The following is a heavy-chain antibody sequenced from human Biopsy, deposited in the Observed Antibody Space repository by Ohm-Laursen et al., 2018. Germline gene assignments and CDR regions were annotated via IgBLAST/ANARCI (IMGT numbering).Heavy chain of an antibody. CDR2: FTPENGKT. V-gene: IGHV1-24*01. CDR3: AADINVWNVNY. CDR1: GYTLTALS. J-gene: IGHJ4*02. D-gene: IGHD1-1*01. Sequence: GASVKVSCKVSGYTLTALSMRWVRQAPGRGLEWMGGFTPENGKTIYAQKFQGRITMTEDTSTDTAYMELSSLRSEDTAVYYCAADINVWNVNYWGQGTQVTVSS.